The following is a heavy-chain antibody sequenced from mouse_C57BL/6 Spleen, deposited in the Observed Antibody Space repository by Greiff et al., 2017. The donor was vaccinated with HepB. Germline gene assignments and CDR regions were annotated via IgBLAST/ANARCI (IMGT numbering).Heavy chain of an antibody. CDR3: ARGEFITNMDD. J-gene: IGHJ4*01. Sequence: VKLQQSGAELVKPGASVKISCKASGYAFSSYWMNWVKQRPGKGLEWIGQIYPGDGDTNYNGKFKGKATLTADKSSSTAYMQLSSLTSEDSAVYCCARGEFITNMDDWGQGTSVTVSS. D-gene: IGHD1-1*01. CDR2: IYPGDGDT. CDR1: GYAFSSYW. V-gene: IGHV1-80*01.